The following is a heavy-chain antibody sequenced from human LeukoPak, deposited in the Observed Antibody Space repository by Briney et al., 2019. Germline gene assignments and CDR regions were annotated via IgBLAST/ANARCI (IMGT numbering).Heavy chain of an antibody. Sequence: GASVKVSCKASGYTFTGYYMHWVRQAPGQGLEWMGWINPNSGGTNYAQKFQGRVTMTRDTSISTAYMELSRLRSDDTAVYYCARVFISGDYAFDIWGQGTMVTVSS. J-gene: IGHJ3*02. CDR1: GYTFTGYY. CDR3: ARVFISGDYAFDI. D-gene: IGHD4-17*01. V-gene: IGHV1-2*02. CDR2: INPNSGGT.